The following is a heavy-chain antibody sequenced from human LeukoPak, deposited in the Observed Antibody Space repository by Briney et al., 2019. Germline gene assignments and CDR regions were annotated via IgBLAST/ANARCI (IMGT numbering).Heavy chain of an antibody. J-gene: IGHJ4*02. Sequence: GGSLRLACAASGFTFSSYDMHWVRQATGKGLEWVSAIGTAGDTYYPGSVKGRFTISRENAKNSLYLQMNSLRAGDTAVYYCARAPLDCSGGSCSYYLDYWGQGTLVTVSS. CDR3: ARAPLDCSGGSCSYYLDY. CDR1: GFTFSSYD. CDR2: IGTAGDT. V-gene: IGHV3-13*01. D-gene: IGHD2-15*01.